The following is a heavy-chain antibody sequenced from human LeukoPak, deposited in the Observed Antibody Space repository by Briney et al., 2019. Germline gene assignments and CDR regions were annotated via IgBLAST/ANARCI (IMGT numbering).Heavy chain of an antibody. CDR2: ISAYNGNT. V-gene: IGHV1-18*01. CDR1: GYTFTSYG. Sequence: ASVKVSCKASGYTFTSYGISWLRQAPGQGLEWMGWISAYNGNTNYAQKLQGRVTMTTDTSTSTAYMELRSLRSDDSAVYYCAICSGVGAVPAVYLTVRGQGTLVTVSS. CDR3: AICSGVGAVPAVYLTV. D-gene: IGHD2-15*01. J-gene: IGHJ4*02.